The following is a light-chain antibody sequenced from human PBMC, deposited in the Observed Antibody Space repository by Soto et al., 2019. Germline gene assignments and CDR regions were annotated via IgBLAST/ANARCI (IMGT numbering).Light chain of an antibody. CDR1: QSVITT. CDR2: GAS. CDR3: QQYINWPQT. Sequence: EIVLTQSPGTLSLSPGETATLSCRASQSVITTYMSWYQQKPGQAPRLLIYGASARATGIPARFSGGGSGTEFTLTISSLQSEDFAIYYCQQYINWPQTFGQGTKVDIK. J-gene: IGKJ1*01. V-gene: IGKV3D-15*01.